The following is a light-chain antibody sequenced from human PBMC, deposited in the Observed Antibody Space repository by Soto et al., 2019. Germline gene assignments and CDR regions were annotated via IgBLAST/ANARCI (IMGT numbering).Light chain of an antibody. Sequence: EIVLTQSPATLSLSPGERATLSCRASQSVGDYLAWYQQKPGQAPRLLIYDAFNRATGIPAKLIGRGSGTDFTLTITNLAPEDSAVYYCHQRSNWPLTFGGGTKVNIK. CDR1: QSVGDY. V-gene: IGKV3-11*01. CDR2: DAF. J-gene: IGKJ4*01. CDR3: HQRSNWPLT.